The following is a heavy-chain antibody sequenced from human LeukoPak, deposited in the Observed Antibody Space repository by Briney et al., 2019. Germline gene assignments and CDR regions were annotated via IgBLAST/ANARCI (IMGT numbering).Heavy chain of an antibody. V-gene: IGHV3-23*01. J-gene: IGHJ4*02. CDR3: AKVPPTVVVLYYFNY. CDR1: GFTFSSYA. CDR2: ISGSGGST. D-gene: IGHD3-22*01. Sequence: GGSLRLSCAASGFTFSSYAMSWVRQAPGKGLEWVSVISGSGGSTSYADSVKGRFTISRDNSMNTLYLQMNSLRAEDTAVYYCAKVPPTVVVLYYFNYWGQGTLVTVSS.